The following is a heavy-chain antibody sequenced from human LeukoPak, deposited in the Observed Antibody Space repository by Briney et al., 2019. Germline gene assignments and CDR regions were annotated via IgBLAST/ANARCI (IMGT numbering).Heavy chain of an antibody. Sequence: SETLSLTCTVSGGSISSYYWSWIRQPPGKGLEWIGYIYYSGSTNYNPSLKSRVTISVDTSKNQFSLKLSSVTAADTAVYYCARDGASSGCYNRYYFDYWGQGTLVTVSS. J-gene: IGHJ4*02. CDR3: ARDGASSGCYNRYYFDY. CDR2: IYYSGST. CDR1: GGSISSYY. V-gene: IGHV4-59*01. D-gene: IGHD1-26*01.